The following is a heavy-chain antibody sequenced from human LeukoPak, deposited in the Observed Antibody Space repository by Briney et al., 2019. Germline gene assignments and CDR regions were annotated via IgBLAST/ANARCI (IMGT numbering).Heavy chain of an antibody. Sequence: SETLSLTCSVSGGSISTYYWSWIRQAPGKGVEWVGYIYYNGRTNYNPSLRSGVTISVDTCKNQLSLKRRSETAADTAVYYCAGEYDSSGYLPLLYWGQGTLVTVSS. CDR1: GGSISTYY. J-gene: IGHJ4*02. CDR2: IYYNGRT. D-gene: IGHD3-22*01. CDR3: AGEYDSSGYLPLLY. V-gene: IGHV4-59*01.